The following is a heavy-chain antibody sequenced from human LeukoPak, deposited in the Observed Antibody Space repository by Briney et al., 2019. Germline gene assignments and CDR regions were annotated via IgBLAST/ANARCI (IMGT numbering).Heavy chain of an antibody. J-gene: IGHJ6*03. D-gene: IGHD6-6*01. Sequence: PSETLSLTCAVSGGSISSGSYYWSWIRQPAGTGLEWIGRIYTSGSTNYNPSLKSRVTISVDTSKNQFSLKLSSVTAADTAVYYCARTEYSRSRSYYYYYYMDVWGKGTTVTVSS. CDR3: ARTEYSRSRSYYYYYYMDV. CDR2: IYTSGST. CDR1: GGSISSGSYY. V-gene: IGHV4-61*02.